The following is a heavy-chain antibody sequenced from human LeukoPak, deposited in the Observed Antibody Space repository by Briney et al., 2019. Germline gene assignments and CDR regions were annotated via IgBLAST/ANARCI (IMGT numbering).Heavy chain of an antibody. Sequence: SVKVSCKASGGTFSSYAISWVRQAPGQGLEWMGGIIPIFGTANYSKKFQGRVTITTDESTSTAYMERSSLRSEDTAVYYCARVGGRYRNPLLDYWGQGTLVTVSS. CDR1: GGTFSSYA. CDR2: IIPIFGTA. J-gene: IGHJ4*02. D-gene: IGHD3-16*02. CDR3: ARVGGRYRNPLLDY. V-gene: IGHV1-69*05.